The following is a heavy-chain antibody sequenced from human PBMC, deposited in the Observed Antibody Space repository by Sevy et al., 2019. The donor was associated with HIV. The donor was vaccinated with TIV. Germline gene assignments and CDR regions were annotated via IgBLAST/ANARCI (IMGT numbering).Heavy chain of an antibody. CDR3: ARAYDFWSGYYTSRGMDV. V-gene: IGHV4-4*02. CDR2: IYHSGST. CDR1: GGSISSSNW. Sequence: SETLSLTCAVSGGSISSSNWWSWVRQPPGKGLEWIGEIYHSGSTNYNPSLKSRVTISVDKSKNQFSLKLSSVTAADTAVYYCARAYDFWSGYYTSRGMDVWGQGTTVTVSS. D-gene: IGHD3-3*01. J-gene: IGHJ6*02.